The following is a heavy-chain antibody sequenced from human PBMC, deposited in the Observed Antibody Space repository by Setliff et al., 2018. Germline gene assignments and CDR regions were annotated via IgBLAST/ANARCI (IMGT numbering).Heavy chain of an antibody. Sequence: GASVKVSCKASGYTLSNSILSWVRQAPGQGLEWVGWLSAYNGKTYFAQKFQDRITLTTDTSTNMGYLELRDLRSDDTAVYYCLRLVRYCTKIACQATSGDEVWGLGTLVTVSS. D-gene: IGHD2-8*01. V-gene: IGHV1-18*01. CDR3: LRLVRYCTKIACQATSGDEV. CDR2: LSAYNGKT. CDR1: GYTLSNSI. J-gene: IGHJ4*02.